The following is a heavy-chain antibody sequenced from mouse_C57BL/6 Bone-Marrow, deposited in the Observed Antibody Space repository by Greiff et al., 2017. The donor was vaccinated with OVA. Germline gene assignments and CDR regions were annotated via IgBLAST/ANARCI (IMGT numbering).Heavy chain of an antibody. V-gene: IGHV10-1*01. CDR2: IRSKSNNYAT. D-gene: IGHD2-4*01. Sequence: EVKVVESGGGLVQPKGSLKLSCAASGFSFNTYAMNWVRQAPGKGLEWVARIRSKSNNYATYYADSVKDRFTISRDDSESMLYLQMNNLKTEDTAMYYCVRQDYGFAYWGQGTLVTVSA. CDR3: VRQDYGFAY. J-gene: IGHJ3*01. CDR1: GFSFNTYA.